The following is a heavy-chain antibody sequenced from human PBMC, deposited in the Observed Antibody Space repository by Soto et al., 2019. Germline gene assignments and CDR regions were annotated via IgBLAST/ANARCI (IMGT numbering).Heavy chain of an antibody. CDR1: GGSISSGGYY. CDR3: VRAPAGYCSGGSCYSGFDY. D-gene: IGHD2-15*01. CDR2: IYYSGST. V-gene: IGHV4-31*03. Sequence: QVQLQESGPGLVKPSQTLSLTCTVSGGSISSGGYYWSWIRQHPGKGLEWIGYIYYSGSTYYNPSLKSRVTISVDTSKNQFSLKLSSVTAADTAVYYCVRAPAGYCSGGSCYSGFDYWGQGTLVTVSS. J-gene: IGHJ4*02.